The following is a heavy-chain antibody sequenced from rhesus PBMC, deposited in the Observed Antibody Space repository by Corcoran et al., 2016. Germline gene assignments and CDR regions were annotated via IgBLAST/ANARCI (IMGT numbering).Heavy chain of an antibody. Sequence: QVQLQESGPGLVQVSETLSLSCAVSGGSIHNYYYWTWLRQSPGKGLEWIGSLDGSGGTNYLHPSLKRRVNLSVDTSKNQCDLKLTSVTAADTAMYFCARQSTVHWAVDVWGQGLRVTVSS. CDR2: LDGSGGTN. J-gene: IGHJ3*01. CDR3: ARQSTVHWAVDV. CDR1: GGSIHNYYY. V-gene: IGHV4S14*01. D-gene: IGHD5-24*01.